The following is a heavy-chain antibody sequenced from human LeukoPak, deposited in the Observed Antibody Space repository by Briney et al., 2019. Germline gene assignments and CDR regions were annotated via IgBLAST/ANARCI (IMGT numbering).Heavy chain of an antibody. Sequence: PSETLSLTCTVSGGSISSSSYYWGWIRQPPGKGLEWIGYISYSGSTYYNPSLKSRLTISQDTSTNQFSLKLSSVTAADTAVYYCARNGYTYGLDYWGQGTLVTVSS. V-gene: IGHV4-31*03. CDR2: ISYSGST. CDR3: ARNGYTYGLDY. CDR1: GGSISSSSYY. D-gene: IGHD5-18*01. J-gene: IGHJ4*02.